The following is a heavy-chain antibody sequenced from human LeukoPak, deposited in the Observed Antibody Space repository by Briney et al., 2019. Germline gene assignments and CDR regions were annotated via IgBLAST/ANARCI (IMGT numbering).Heavy chain of an antibody. Sequence: KSSETLSLTCAVSGGSISTGNWWTWVRQSPDKGLEWIGEIYHNGSTNYNPFLKSRVTMSIENSKNHFSLRLTSLTAADTAVYYCAREGSRRLYMDVWGRGTTITVSS. CDR2: IYHNGST. CDR1: GGSISTGNW. V-gene: IGHV4-4*02. J-gene: IGHJ6*03. CDR3: AREGSRRLYMDV. D-gene: IGHD2-15*01.